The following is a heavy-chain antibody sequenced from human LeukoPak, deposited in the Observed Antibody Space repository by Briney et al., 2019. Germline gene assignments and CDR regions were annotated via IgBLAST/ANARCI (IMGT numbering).Heavy chain of an antibody. CDR2: ISSSGSTI. CDR1: GLTFRDYY. V-gene: IGHV3-11*04. J-gene: IGHJ5*02. CDR3: ATQTKDFGNWFDP. D-gene: IGHD3-3*01. Sequence: PGGPLRLSCAASGLTFRDYYMSWIRQAPGKGLEGVSYISSSGSTIYYADSVKGRFTISRDNAKNTLYLQMNSLRAEDTAVYYCATQTKDFGNWFDPWGQGTLVTVSS.